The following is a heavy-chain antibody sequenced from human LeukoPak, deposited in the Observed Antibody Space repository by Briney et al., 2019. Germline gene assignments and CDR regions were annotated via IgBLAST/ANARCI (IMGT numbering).Heavy chain of an antibody. J-gene: IGHJ4*02. Sequence: VGSLRLSCAASGFTFSSDAMSWVRQAPGERVGWVSAICGRGGGTYYADSVKGRFTISKDNSKNTLYLQMNSLRADDTAVYYCAKDPQILCFDYWGQGTLVTVSS. CDR3: AKDPQILCFDY. D-gene: IGHD2-15*01. CDR2: ICGRGGGT. V-gene: IGHV3-23*01. CDR1: GFTFSSDA.